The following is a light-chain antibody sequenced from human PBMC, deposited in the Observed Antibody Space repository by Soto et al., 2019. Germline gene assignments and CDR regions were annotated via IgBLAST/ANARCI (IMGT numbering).Light chain of an antibody. Sequence: EIVLTQSPATLSVSPGERATLSCRASQSVSSSLAWYQHKPGQAPRLLIYGASTRETGIPARVSGSGSGTEFTLTISSLQSEDFEVYYCHQRQSWPRTFGQGTKVDIK. J-gene: IGKJ1*01. V-gene: IGKV3-15*01. CDR2: GAS. CDR3: HQRQSWPRT. CDR1: QSVSSS.